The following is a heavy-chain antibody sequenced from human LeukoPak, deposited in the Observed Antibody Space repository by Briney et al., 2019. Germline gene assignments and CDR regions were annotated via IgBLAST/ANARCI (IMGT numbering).Heavy chain of an antibody. J-gene: IGHJ6*03. CDR3: ARRTAMVTVYYYYYMDV. Sequence: GGSLRLSCAGSGFTFSNYWMSWVRQAPGKGLEWVGNIKQDGSEKNYVDSVKGRFTISRDNAKNSLYLQMNSLRADDTAVYYCARRTAMVTVYYYYYMDVWGKGTTVTVSS. CDR1: GFTFSNYW. D-gene: IGHD5-18*01. V-gene: IGHV3-7*01. CDR2: IKQDGSEK.